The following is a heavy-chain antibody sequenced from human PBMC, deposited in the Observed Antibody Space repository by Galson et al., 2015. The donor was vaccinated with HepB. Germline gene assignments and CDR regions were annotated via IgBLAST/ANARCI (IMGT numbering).Heavy chain of an antibody. Sequence: SETLSLTCTVSGGSISSYYWSWIRQPPGKGLEWIGRIYTSGSTNYNPSLKSRVTMSVDTSKNQFFLKLSSVTAADTAVYYCASAGEQWLVYFDLWGRGTLATVSS. CDR3: ASAGEQWLVYFDL. J-gene: IGHJ2*01. V-gene: IGHV4-4*07. CDR1: GGSISSYY. CDR2: IYTSGST. D-gene: IGHD6-19*01.